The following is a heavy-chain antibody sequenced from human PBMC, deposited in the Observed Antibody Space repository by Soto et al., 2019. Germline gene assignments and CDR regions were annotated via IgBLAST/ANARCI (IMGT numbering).Heavy chain of an antibody. D-gene: IGHD3-3*01. CDR2: IYYSGST. Sequence: QVQLQESGPGLVKPSQTLSLTCTVSGGSISSGGYYWSWIRQHPGKGLEWIGYIYYSGSTYYNPSLTSRVTISVDTSKNQFSLKLSSVTAADTAVYYCARGPYYDFWSGYYPYWYFDLWGRGPLVTVSS. CDR1: GGSISSGGYY. CDR3: ARGPYYDFWSGYYPYWYFDL. J-gene: IGHJ2*01. V-gene: IGHV4-31*03.